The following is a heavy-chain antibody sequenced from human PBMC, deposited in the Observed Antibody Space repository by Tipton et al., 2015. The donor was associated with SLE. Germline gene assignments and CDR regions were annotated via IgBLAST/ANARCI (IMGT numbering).Heavy chain of an antibody. CDR3: AREGLRSYEI. CDR1: GSSLTGSY. D-gene: IGHD5-24*01. Sequence: TLSLTCTVSGSSLTGSYWSWIRQPPGKGLEWIGYIYYTGSTKFEPSLKSRVTFSVDRSKNLFSLNLSSVTAADTAVYYCAREGLRSYEIWGQGTMVTVSS. V-gene: IGHV4-59*01. J-gene: IGHJ3*02. CDR2: IYYTGST.